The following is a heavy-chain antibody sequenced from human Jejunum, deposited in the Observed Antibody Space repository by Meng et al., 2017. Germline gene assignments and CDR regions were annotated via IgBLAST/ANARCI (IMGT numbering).Heavy chain of an antibody. Sequence: GGSLRLSCAASGFTLSSYWMHWVPQAPGKGLVWVSRINTDGNPTNYADSVKGRFTISRDNAKNALYLQMNSLKTDDTAVYYCKRVLLGRSGAMDGWGHGTTVTVSS. J-gene: IGHJ6*02. CDR1: GFTLSSYW. CDR2: INTDGNPT. D-gene: IGHD2-21*01. V-gene: IGHV3-74*01. CDR3: KRVLLGRSGAMDG.